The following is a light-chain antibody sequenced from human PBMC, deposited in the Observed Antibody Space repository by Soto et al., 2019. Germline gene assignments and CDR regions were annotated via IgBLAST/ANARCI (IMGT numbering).Light chain of an antibody. V-gene: IGKV1-16*01. CDR1: QAISSH. CDR3: QQYNSYSRT. J-gene: IGKJ1*01. Sequence: DIQMTHSPSFLSASVGGRVTITCRASQAISSHLAWYQQKPGKAPTLLIYAASSLQSGVPSRFSGSGSGTDFTLTISSLQPDDFATYYCQQYNSYSRTFGQGTKVDNK. CDR2: AAS.